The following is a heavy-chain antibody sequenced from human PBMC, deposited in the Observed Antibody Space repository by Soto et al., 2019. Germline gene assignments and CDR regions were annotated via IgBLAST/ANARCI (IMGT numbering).Heavy chain of an antibody. CDR1: GGSISSDTYY. CDR2: IFYSGST. Sequence: QLQLQESGPGLVKPSETLSLTCTVSGGSISSDTYYWGWIRQPPGKGLEWIGSIFYSGSTYYNPSFQRRLTKFVDTSQNQFSLDLTSVTAADTAVYYCARLVVVAASNWFDPWGQGTLVTVSS. CDR3: ARLVVVAASNWFDP. D-gene: IGHD2-15*01. J-gene: IGHJ5*02. V-gene: IGHV4-39*01.